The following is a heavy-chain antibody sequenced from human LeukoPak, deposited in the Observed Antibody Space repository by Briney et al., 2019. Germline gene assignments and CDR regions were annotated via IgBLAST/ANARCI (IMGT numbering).Heavy chain of an antibody. CDR2: IYTSGST. CDR3: ARANYDFWSGPPYYYYMDV. D-gene: IGHD3-3*01. Sequence: SETLSLTCTVSGGSISSYYWSWIRQPAGKGLEWIGRIYTSGSTNYNPSLKSRVTMSVDTSKNQFSLKLSSVTAADTAVYYCARANYDFWSGPPYYYYMDVWAKGPRSPSP. J-gene: IGHJ6*03. CDR1: GGSISSYY. V-gene: IGHV4-4*07.